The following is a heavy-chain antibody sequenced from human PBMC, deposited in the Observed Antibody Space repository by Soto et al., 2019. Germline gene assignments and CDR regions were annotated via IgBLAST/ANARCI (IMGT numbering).Heavy chain of an antibody. CDR3: ARGGVTTIFGDS. V-gene: IGHV3-48*02. D-gene: IGHD5-12*01. CDR1: GFTFSRYS. J-gene: IGHJ4*02. CDR2: IDTSSGTK. Sequence: LRLSCAASGFTFSRYSMNWVRQAPGKGLEWLSYIDTSSGTKYYADSVEGRFIISRDNAKNSLFLQMNSLRDEDTAVYYCARGGVTTIFGDSWGQGTLVTVSS.